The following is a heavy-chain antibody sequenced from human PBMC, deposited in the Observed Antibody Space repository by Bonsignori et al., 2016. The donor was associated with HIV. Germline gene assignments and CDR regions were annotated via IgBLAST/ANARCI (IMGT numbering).Heavy chain of an antibody. V-gene: IGHV4-34*01. CDR3: ARAFGRVWSGSYSGAPPRSPYFDY. CDR2: INHSGST. J-gene: IGHJ4*02. Sequence: WIRQPPGKGLEWIGEINHSGSTNYNPSLKSRVTISVDTSKSQFSLKLSSVTAADTAVYYCARAFGRVWSGSYSGAPPRSPYFDYWGQGTLVTVSS. D-gene: IGHD3-3*01.